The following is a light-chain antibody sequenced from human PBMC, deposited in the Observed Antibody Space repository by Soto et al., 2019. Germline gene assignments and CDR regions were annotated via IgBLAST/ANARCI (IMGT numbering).Light chain of an antibody. V-gene: IGKV1-5*01. CDR1: QSIGNR. CDR2: DAS. Sequence: DIQMTQSPSTLSASVGDRATFTCRASQSIGNRLAWYQQKPGKAPKFLIYDASSLQSGVPLRFSGSGSGTEFTLTISSLQPDDFATYYCQQYNTYSPWAFGQGTKVEIK. CDR3: QQYNTYSPWA. J-gene: IGKJ1*01.